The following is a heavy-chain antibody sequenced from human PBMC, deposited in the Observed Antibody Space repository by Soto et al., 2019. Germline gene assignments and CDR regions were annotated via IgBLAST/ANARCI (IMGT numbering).Heavy chain of an antibody. Sequence: ASVKVSCKASGYTFTNYGVSWVRQAPGQGLEWMGWIGGYKGNTNYAQKLQGRVTLTTDESTSTVYMELSSLRSDDTAVYYCVRVVAIPGYPDNWGQGTLVTVSS. CDR2: IGGYKGNT. J-gene: IGHJ4*02. V-gene: IGHV1-18*01. CDR3: VRVVAIPGYPDN. CDR1: GYTFTNYG. D-gene: IGHD5-12*01.